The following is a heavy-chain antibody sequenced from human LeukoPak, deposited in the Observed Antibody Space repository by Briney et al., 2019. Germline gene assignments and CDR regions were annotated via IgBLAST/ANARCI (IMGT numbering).Heavy chain of an antibody. V-gene: IGHV4-59*01. J-gene: IGHJ3*02. CDR2: IYYSGST. Sequence: SETLSLTCTVSGGSISSYYWSWIRQPPGKGLEWIGYIYYSGSTNYNPSLKSRVTISVDTSKNQFSLKLSSVTAADTAVYYCARQYAGPDAFDICGQGTMVTVSS. CDR3: ARQYAGPDAFDI. D-gene: IGHD2-8*01. CDR1: GGSISSYY.